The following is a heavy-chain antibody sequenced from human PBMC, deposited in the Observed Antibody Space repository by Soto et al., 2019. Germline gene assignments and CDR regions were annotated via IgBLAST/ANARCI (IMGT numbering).Heavy chain of an antibody. CDR2: LSFDGTAE. CDR3: ARVATRLQSMEVLEY. Sequence: QVQLVESGGGVVQPGTSLRLSCKASGFIFRDYLIHWVRQAPGKGLERLAVLSFDGTAEYYADSTRDRFTISRDIPKSTTYLVINNVRREDTAMYYCARVATRLQSMEVLEYWGQGTLVTVLS. J-gene: IGHJ4*02. CDR1: GFIFRDYL. V-gene: IGHV3-30*03. D-gene: IGHD2-21*02.